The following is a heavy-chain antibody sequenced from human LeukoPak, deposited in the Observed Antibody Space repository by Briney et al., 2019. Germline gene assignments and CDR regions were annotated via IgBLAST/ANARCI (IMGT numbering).Heavy chain of an antibody. CDR2: ISGSGNFI. Sequence: GGSLILSCAASGFTFSNYEMNWVRQAPGKGLEWVSYISGSGNFIHYAESVKGRFTISRDNAKNSLYLQMNSLRVEDTAVYYCARAVSSGYQDLFDYWGQGTLVTVSS. CDR3: ARAVSSGYQDLFDY. V-gene: IGHV3-48*03. CDR1: GFTFSNYE. D-gene: IGHD3-22*01. J-gene: IGHJ4*02.